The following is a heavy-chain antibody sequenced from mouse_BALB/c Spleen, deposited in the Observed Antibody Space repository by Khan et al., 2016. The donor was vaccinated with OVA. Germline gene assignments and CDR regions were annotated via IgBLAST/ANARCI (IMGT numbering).Heavy chain of an antibody. V-gene: IGHV14-3*02. CDR1: GFNIKDTY. CDR2: IAPANGNT. CDR3: ARPSYDPRDFEV. J-gene: IGHJ1*01. Sequence: VHVKQSGAELVKPGASVKLSCTASGFNIKDTYLHWVKQRPEQGLEWIGRIAPANGNTQYDPKFQGKATITSDTSSNTSYLQLNSLTSEDTAVYYWARPSYDPRDFEVWGAETTVTVSS. D-gene: IGHD2-3*01.